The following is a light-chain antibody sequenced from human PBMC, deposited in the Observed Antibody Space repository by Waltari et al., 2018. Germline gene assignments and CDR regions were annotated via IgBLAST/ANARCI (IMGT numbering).Light chain of an antibody. Sequence: DIQMTQSPSTLSAYVGDRVTIICRANQNSRKWVAWYQQKPWKAPQLLIYKASTLQKGVPSRFSGSGSGTEFTLTISSLQPDDFANYYCQKYGSSSGTFGQGTKVDIK. CDR1: QNSRKW. CDR2: KAS. CDR3: QKYGSSSGT. J-gene: IGKJ1*01. V-gene: IGKV1-5*03.